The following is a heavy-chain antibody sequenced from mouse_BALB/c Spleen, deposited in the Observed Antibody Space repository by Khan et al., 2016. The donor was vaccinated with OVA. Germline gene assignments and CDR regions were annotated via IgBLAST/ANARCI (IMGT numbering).Heavy chain of an antibody. CDR2: IRAGGST. V-gene: IGHV2-9*02. CDR3: ARDLGSSHWYFDV. D-gene: IGHD1-1*01. Sequence: QVQLQQPGPGLVAPSQRLSITCTVSGCSLTSYGVHWVRQPPGKGLEWLGVIRAGGSTNYNSALRSRLTINKDNSKSQVFLKMMNLKPDDNAMYCCARDLGSSHWYFDVWGAGTTVTVSS. CDR1: GCSLTSYG. J-gene: IGHJ1*01.